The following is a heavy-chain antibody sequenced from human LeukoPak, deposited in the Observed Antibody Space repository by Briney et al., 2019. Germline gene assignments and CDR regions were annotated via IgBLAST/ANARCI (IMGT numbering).Heavy chain of an antibody. V-gene: IGHV1-2*02. J-gene: IGHJ3*02. CDR3: ARDRGHDDAFDI. CDR2: INPNSGGT. Sequence: ASVKVSCKASGYTFTGYYMHWVRQAPGQGLEWMGWINPNSGGTNYAQKFQGRVTMTRDTSISTAYMELSRLRSDDTAVYYCARDRGHDDAFDIWGQGTMVTVSS. CDR1: GYTFTGYY. D-gene: IGHD3-16*01.